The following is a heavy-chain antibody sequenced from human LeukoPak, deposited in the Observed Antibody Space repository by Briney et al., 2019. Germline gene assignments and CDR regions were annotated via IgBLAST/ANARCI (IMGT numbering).Heavy chain of an antibody. Sequence: PGGSLRLSCAASGFTVSSNDMSWVRQAPGKGLEWVSVIYSGGRTFYADSVKGRFTISRDNSKNTLYLQMNSLRAEDTAVYYCAIYDSSGYHNYWGQGTLVTVSS. D-gene: IGHD3-22*01. CDR2: IYSGGRT. J-gene: IGHJ4*02. CDR3: AIYDSSGYHNY. CDR1: GFTVSSND. V-gene: IGHV3-53*01.